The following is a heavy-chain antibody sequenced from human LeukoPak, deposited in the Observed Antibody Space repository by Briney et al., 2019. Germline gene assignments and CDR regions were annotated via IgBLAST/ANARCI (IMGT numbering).Heavy chain of an antibody. J-gene: IGHJ5*02. Sequence: GWSLRRSCMVSGFALTGNYVSCSRHAPGKEPEWVAYISSGSYSHYYADSVRGRFTISRDNSKNSLYLEMSDLRVEDTALYYCARGKRTFDPWGQGTLVTVTS. V-gene: IGHV3-11*01. CDR1: GFALTGNY. CDR3: ARGKRTFDP. CDR2: ISSGSYSH.